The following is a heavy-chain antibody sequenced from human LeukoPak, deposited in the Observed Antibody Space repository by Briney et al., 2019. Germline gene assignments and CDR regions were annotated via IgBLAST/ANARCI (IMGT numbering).Heavy chain of an antibody. CDR1: GGSISSNY. Sequence: SETLSLTCTVSGGSISSNYWSWIRQPPGKGLEWIGYIYDSGNTLYHPSLKSRVTISVDTSKNQFSLKLSSVTAADTAVYYCARDRGDSSGYLDAFDIWGQGTMVTVSS. D-gene: IGHD3-22*01. CDR3: ARDRGDSSGYLDAFDI. CDR2: IYDSGNT. J-gene: IGHJ3*02. V-gene: IGHV4-59*01.